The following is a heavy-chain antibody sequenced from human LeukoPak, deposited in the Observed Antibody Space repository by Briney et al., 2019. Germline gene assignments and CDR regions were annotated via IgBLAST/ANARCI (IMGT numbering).Heavy chain of an antibody. Sequence: GASVKVSCKASGYTFTSYGISWVRQAPGQGLEWMGWISAYNGNTNYAQKLQGRVTMTTDTSTSTAYMELRSLRPDDTAVYYCARDLFWSGYYSYDYWGQGTLVTVSS. CDR1: GYTFTSYG. CDR2: ISAYNGNT. CDR3: ARDLFWSGYYSYDY. V-gene: IGHV1-18*01. J-gene: IGHJ4*02. D-gene: IGHD3-3*01.